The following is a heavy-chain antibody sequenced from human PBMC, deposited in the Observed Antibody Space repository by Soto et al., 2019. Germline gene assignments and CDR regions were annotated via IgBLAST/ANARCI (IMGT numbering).Heavy chain of an antibody. Sequence: SETLSLTCAVYGGSFSGYYWSWIRQPPGKGLEWIGEINHSGSTNYNPSLKSRVTISVDTSKNQFSLKLSSVTAADTAVYYCARVRGRSSWYWHYPGQGTLVTVSS. CDR2: INHSGST. CDR1: GGSFSGYY. V-gene: IGHV4-34*01. D-gene: IGHD6-13*01. CDR3: ARVRGRSSWYWHY. J-gene: IGHJ4*02.